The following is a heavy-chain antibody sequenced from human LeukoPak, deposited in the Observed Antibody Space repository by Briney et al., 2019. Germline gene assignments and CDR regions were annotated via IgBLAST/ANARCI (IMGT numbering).Heavy chain of an antibody. CDR3: TTGIRGD. D-gene: IGHD3-3*02. Sequence: GGSLRLSCAASGFIVTNAWMNWVRQAPGKGLEWVGRIQSKTDGGKTDYAAPVKGRFTIPRDDSKNTLYLQMNSLKTEDTAIYYCTTGIRGDWGQGTLVTVSS. CDR2: IQSKTDGGKT. CDR1: GFIVTNAW. J-gene: IGHJ4*02. V-gene: IGHV3-15*07.